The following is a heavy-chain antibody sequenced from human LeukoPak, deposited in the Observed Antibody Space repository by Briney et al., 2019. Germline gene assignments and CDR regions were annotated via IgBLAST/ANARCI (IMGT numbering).Heavy chain of an antibody. CDR1: GGSFSGYY. J-gene: IGHJ5*02. D-gene: IGHD2-15*01. CDR2: IYYSGST. CDR3: ARDTGYCSGGSCYSGNWFDP. Sequence: SETLSLTCAVYGGSFSGYYWSWIRQPPGKGLEWIGYIYYSGSTYYNPSLKSRVTISVDTSKNQFSLKLSSVTAADTAVYYCARDTGYCSGGSCYSGNWFDPWGQGTLVTVSS. V-gene: IGHV4-30-4*01.